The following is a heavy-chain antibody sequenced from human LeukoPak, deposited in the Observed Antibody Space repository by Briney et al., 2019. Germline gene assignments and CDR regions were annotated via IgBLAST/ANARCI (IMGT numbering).Heavy chain of an antibody. Sequence: GGSLSLSCAASGFTFSNYAMNWVRQAPEKGLEYVSAISSNGGSTYYADSVKGRFTISRDNTKNTLYLQMSSLRAEDTAVYYCVKVPSGVGYCSSTSCYDAFDIWGQGTMVTVSS. CDR2: ISSNGGST. CDR3: VKVPSGVGYCSSTSCYDAFDI. J-gene: IGHJ3*02. D-gene: IGHD2-2*01. CDR1: GFTFSNYA. V-gene: IGHV3-64D*06.